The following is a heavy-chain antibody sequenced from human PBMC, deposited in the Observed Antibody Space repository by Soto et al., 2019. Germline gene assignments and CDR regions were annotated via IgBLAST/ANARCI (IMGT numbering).Heavy chain of an antibody. J-gene: IGHJ5*02. Sequence: SLRLSCAASGFTFSSYSMNWVRQAPGKGLEWVSSISSSSSYIYYADSVKGRFTISRDNAKNSLYLQMNSLRAEDTAVYYCARGFPIAAAGTSWFDPWGQGTLVTVSS. D-gene: IGHD6-13*01. CDR2: ISSSSSYI. CDR1: GFTFSSYS. V-gene: IGHV3-21*01. CDR3: ARGFPIAAAGTSWFDP.